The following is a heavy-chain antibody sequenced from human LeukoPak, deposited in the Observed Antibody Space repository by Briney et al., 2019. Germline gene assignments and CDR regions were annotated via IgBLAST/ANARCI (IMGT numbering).Heavy chain of an antibody. CDR1: GFIVSSNY. CDR3: TTAPLYEYYYGMDV. V-gene: IGHV3-53*01. J-gene: IGHJ6*02. Sequence: GGSLRLSCAASGFIVSSNYMSWVRQAPGKGLEWVSVIYSGGSTYYADSVKGRFTISRDNSKNTLYLQMNSLKTEDTAVYYCTTAPLYEYYYGMDVWGQGTTVTVSS. D-gene: IGHD5/OR15-5a*01. CDR2: IYSGGST.